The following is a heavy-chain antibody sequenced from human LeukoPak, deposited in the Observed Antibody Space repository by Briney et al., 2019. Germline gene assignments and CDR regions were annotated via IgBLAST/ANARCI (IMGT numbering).Heavy chain of an antibody. CDR1: GFTFSSYV. D-gene: IGHD6-13*01. J-gene: IGHJ4*02. CDR3: AREYSSSWGFDY. V-gene: IGHV3-30*02. CDR2: IRYDGSNK. Sequence: PGGSLRLSCAASGFTFSSYVMHWVRQAPGKGLEWVAFIRYDGSNKYYADSVKGRFTISRDNSKNTLYLQMNSLRAEDTAVYYCAREYSSSWGFDYWGQGTLVTVSS.